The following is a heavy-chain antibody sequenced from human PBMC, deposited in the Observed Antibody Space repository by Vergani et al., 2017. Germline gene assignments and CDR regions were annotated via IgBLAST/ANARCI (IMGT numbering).Heavy chain of an antibody. J-gene: IGHJ4*02. CDR3: ARDPPYDFWSGYYTHFDY. Sequence: EVQLVESGGGLVKPGGSLRLSCAASGFTFSSYSMNWVRHAPGKGLEWVSSISSSSSYIYYADSVKGRFTISRDNAKNSLYLQMNSLRAEDTAVYYCARDPPYDFWSGYYTHFDYWGQGTLVTVSS. CDR2: ISSSSSYI. CDR1: GFTFSSYS. D-gene: IGHD3-3*01. V-gene: IGHV3-21*01.